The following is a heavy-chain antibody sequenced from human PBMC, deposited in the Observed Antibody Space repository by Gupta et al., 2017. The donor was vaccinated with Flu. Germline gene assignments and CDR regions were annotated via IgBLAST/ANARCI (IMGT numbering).Heavy chain of an antibody. Sequence: QVQLQQWGAGLLKPSETLSLTCAVYGGSFSGYYWSWIRQPPGKGLEWVGEINHSGSTNYNPSLKSRVTISVDTSKNQFSLKLSSVTAADTAVYYCARALQRGYSYGSGSFDYWGQGTLVTVSS. CDR2: INHSGST. CDR1: GGSFSGYY. J-gene: IGHJ4*02. D-gene: IGHD5-18*01. CDR3: ARALQRGYSYGSGSFDY. V-gene: IGHV4-34*01.